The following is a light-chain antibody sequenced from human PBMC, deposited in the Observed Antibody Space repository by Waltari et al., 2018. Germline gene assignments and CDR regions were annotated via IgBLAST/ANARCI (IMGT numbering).Light chain of an antibody. CDR1: ENINNY. V-gene: IGKV1-39*01. CDR2: KAS. J-gene: IGKJ2*03. CDR3: QQGYDIPYS. Sequence: DIQMTQSPSSLSASVGDRVTITCRASENINNYLNWYQKKPGKAPKLLIYKASTLQSGVPSRFCGSGSGTDYTFTISSLQSEDVATYYCQQGYDIPYSFGQGTKVEI.